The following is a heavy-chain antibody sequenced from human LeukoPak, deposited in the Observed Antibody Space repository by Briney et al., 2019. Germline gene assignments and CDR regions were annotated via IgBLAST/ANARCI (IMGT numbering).Heavy chain of an antibody. J-gene: IGHJ3*02. CDR3: ARRRRWLQSHYAFDI. D-gene: IGHD5-24*01. V-gene: IGHV4-38-2*02. CDR2: IYYSGST. CDR1: GSSISSGSY. Sequence: SETLSLTCSVSGSSISSGSYWGWIRQPPGKGLEWIGYIYYSGSTNYNPSLKSRVTISVDTSKNQFSLKLSSVTAADTAVYYCARRRRWLQSHYAFDIWGQGTMVTVSS.